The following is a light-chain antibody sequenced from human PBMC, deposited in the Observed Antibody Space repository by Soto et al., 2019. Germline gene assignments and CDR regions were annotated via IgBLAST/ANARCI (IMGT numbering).Light chain of an antibody. CDR2: DAS. J-gene: IGKJ4*01. V-gene: IGKV3-11*01. Sequence: EIVLTQSPATLSLSPGERATLSCRASQSVSSYLAWYQQKPGQAPRLLIYDASNRATGIPARFSGSGSGTDFTLTISSLAPEDGAVYYCQQRSNWPFTFGGGTKVEIK. CDR3: QQRSNWPFT. CDR1: QSVSSY.